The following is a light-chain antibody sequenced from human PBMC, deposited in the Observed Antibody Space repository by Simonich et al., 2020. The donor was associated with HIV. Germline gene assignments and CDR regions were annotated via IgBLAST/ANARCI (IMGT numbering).Light chain of an antibody. CDR1: QDIANY. J-gene: IGKJ2*01. V-gene: IGKV1-33*01. CDR2: DAS. Sequence: DIQMTQSPSSLSASVGDRVTITCQASQDIANYLNWYQQKPGKAPKLLIFDASNLETGVPSRVSGNASGTDFTFTITSLRPEDIATYYCQQYDNLPYTFGQGTKLEIK. CDR3: QQYDNLPYT.